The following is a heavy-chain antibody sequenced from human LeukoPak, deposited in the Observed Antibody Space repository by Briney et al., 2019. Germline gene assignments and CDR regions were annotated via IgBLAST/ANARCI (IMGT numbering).Heavy chain of an antibody. CDR1: GYTFTSYG. CDR3: ARDQWLGPPYYYYYMDV. D-gene: IGHD6-19*01. J-gene: IGHJ6*03. CDR2: ISAYNGNT. V-gene: IGHV1-18*01. Sequence: GASVKVSCKASGYTFTSYGISWVRQAPGQGLEWMGWISAYNGNTNYAQKLQGRVTMTTDTSTSTAYMELRSLRSDDTAVYYCARDQWLGPPYYYYYMDVWGKGTTVTVSS.